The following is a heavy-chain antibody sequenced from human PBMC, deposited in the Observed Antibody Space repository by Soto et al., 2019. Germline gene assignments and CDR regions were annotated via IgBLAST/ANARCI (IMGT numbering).Heavy chain of an antibody. J-gene: IGHJ4*02. D-gene: IGHD6-19*01. V-gene: IGHV1-69*13. Sequence: SVKVSCKASGGTFSSYAISWVRQAPGQGLEWMGGIIPIFGTANYAQKFQGRVTITADESTSTAYMELSSLRSEDTAVYYCARDGSGWYRPFAYWGQGTLVTVSS. CDR2: IIPIFGTA. CDR1: GGTFSSYA. CDR3: ARDGSGWYRPFAY.